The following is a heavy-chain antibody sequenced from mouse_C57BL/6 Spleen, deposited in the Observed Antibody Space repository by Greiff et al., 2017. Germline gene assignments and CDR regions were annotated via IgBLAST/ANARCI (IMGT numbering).Heavy chain of an antibody. CDR1: GYTFTSYT. CDR2: INPSSGYT. J-gene: IGHJ2*01. D-gene: IGHD3-2*02. V-gene: IGHV1-4*01. Sequence: QVQLKQSGAELARPGASVKMSCKASGYTFTSYTMHWVKQRPGQGLEWIGYINPSSGYTKYNQKFKDKATLTADKSSSTAYMQLSSLTSEDSAVYYCARGSSGPFDYWGQGTTLTVSS. CDR3: ARGSSGPFDY.